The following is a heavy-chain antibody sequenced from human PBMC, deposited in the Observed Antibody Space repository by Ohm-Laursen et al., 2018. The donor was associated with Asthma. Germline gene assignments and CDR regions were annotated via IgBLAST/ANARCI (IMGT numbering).Heavy chain of an antibody. J-gene: IGHJ6*02. Sequence: SLRLSCAASGFTFSNQAMSWVRQAPGKGLEWVSAISGSGGRTYYADSVKVRFTISRDNSKNTLYLLLNSLRADDTAVYYCATWTGNYPLDVWGQGTKVTVSS. D-gene: IGHD3/OR15-3a*01. V-gene: IGHV3-23*01. CDR2: ISGSGGRT. CDR3: ATWTGNYPLDV. CDR1: GFTFSNQA.